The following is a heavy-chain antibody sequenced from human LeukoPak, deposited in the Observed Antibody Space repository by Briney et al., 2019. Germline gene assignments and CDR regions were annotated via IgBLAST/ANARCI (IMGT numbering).Heavy chain of an antibody. V-gene: IGHV4-59*08. D-gene: IGHD1-26*01. CDR2: IYYGGST. J-gene: IGHJ5*02. CDR1: GGSINGYY. CDR3: ARSKRGTYSCFDP. Sequence: PSETLSLTCTVSGGSINGYYWSWIRQPPGKGLEWVGYIYYGGSTNYNPSLKSRVTIPVATYKNQFSLNLHSVTRADTAVYYCARSKRGTYSCFDPWGQGTLVTVSS.